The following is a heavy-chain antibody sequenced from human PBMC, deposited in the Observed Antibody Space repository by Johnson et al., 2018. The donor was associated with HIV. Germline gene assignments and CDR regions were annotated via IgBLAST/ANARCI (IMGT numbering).Heavy chain of an antibody. J-gene: IGHJ3*02. Sequence: QVHLVESGGGLVQPGGSLRLSCAASGFTFSSYWMSWVRQAPGKGLEWVAFIVYDGSKKYYADSVKGRFTISRDNSKNTLYLEMNSLRAEDTAVYYCAREKIRAFDIWGQGTMVTVSS. CDR3: AREKIRAFDI. CDR2: IVYDGSKK. CDR1: GFTFSSYW. V-gene: IGHV3-30*02.